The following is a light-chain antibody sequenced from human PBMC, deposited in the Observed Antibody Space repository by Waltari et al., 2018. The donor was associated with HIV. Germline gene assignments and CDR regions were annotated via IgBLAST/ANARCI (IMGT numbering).Light chain of an antibody. J-gene: IGKJ1*01. Sequence: DIVMTQSPDSLAVSLGERATINCKSSQNILYKSDNKNYLAWYQQKPGQPPKLLISWASARESGVPDRFNGSGSGTDFTLTISSLQAEDVAVYYCQQYYSTPPRTFGQGTKVEIK. CDR1: QNILYKSDNKNY. CDR3: QQYYSTPPRT. V-gene: IGKV4-1*01. CDR2: WAS.